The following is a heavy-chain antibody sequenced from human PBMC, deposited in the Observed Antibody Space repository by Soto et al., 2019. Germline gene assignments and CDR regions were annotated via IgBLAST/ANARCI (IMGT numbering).Heavy chain of an antibody. CDR2: IWHDGKNK. V-gene: IGHV3-33*01. CDR1: GFTFSNFG. J-gene: IGHJ4*02. CDR3: ARVHGKDEDIDY. Sequence: QVQVVESGGGVVQPGTSLRLSCAASGFTFSNFGMHWVRQAPGKGLEWVAVIWHDGKNKYYADSVEGLFTISRDNSNNSLYLQMNSLRAEDTDVYYWARVHGKDEDIDYWCQGTLVIVSS.